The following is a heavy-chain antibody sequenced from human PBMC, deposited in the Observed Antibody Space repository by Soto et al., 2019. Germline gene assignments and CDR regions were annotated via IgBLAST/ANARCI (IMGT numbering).Heavy chain of an antibody. CDR2: MNPNSGNT. J-gene: IGHJ6*03. V-gene: IGHV1-8*02. Sequence: GASVKVSCKASGYTFTSYGISWVRQAPGQGLEWMGWMNPNSGNTGYAQKFQGRVTMTRNTSISTAYMELSSLRSEDTAVYCCARTYYDFWSGIPYYYMDVWGKGTTVTVSS. CDR3: ARTYYDFWSGIPYYYMDV. D-gene: IGHD3-3*01. CDR1: GYTFTSYG.